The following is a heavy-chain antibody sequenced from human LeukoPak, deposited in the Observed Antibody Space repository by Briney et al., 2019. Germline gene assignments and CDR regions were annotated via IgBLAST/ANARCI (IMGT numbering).Heavy chain of an antibody. CDR2: IYTSGST. CDR1: GGSISSGSYY. V-gene: IGHV4-61*02. Sequence: SETLSLTCTVSGGSISSGSYYWSWIRQPAGKGLEWIARIYTSGSTNYNPSLKSRITISVDTSKNQFSLKLSSVTAADTAVYYCARGIVVVAQLGFYFYYMDVWGKGTTVTISS. D-gene: IGHD2-15*01. CDR3: ARGIVVVAQLGFYFYYMDV. J-gene: IGHJ6*03.